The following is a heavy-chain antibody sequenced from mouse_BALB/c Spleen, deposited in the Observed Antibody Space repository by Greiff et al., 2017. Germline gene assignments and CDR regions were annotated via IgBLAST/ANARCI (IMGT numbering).Heavy chain of an antibody. V-gene: IGHV5-6*01. CDR3: ARHKRIYYDYDEGFAY. D-gene: IGHD2-4*01. J-gene: IGHJ3*01. Sequence: EVKVVESGGDLVKPGGSLKLSCAASGFTFSSYGMSWVRQTPDKRLEWVATISSGGSYTYYPDSVKGRFTISRDNAKNTLYLQMSSLKSEDTAMYYCARHKRIYYDYDEGFAYWGQGTLVTVSA. CDR2: ISSGGSYT. CDR1: GFTFSSYG.